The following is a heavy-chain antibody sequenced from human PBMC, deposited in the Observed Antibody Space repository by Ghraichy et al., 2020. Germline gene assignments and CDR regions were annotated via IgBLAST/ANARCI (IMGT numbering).Heavy chain of an antibody. J-gene: IGHJ4*02. CDR1: GYTFTSYG. Sequence: ASVKVSCKASGYTFTSYGISWVRQAPGQGLEWMAWISAYNGNTNYAQNLQGRVTLTTDTSTSTAYMELRSLRSDDTAVYYCARGRQRLGELSSFDYWGQGTLVIVSS. D-gene: IGHD3-16*02. CDR3: ARGRQRLGELSSFDY. V-gene: IGHV1-18*01. CDR2: ISAYNGNT.